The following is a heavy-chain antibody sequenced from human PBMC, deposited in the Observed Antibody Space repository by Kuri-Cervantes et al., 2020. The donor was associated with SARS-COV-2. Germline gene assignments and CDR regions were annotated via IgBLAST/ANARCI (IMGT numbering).Heavy chain of an antibody. CDR3: ARGRGPGDFWSGLNWFDP. CDR2: IYYSGST. V-gene: IGHV4-59*01. CDR1: GGSISSYY. D-gene: IGHD3-3*01. Sequence: GSLRLSCTVSGGSISSYYWSWIRQPPGKGLEWIGYIYYSGSTNYNPSLKSRVTISVDTSKNQFSLKLSSVTAADTAVYYCARGRGPGDFWSGLNWFDPWGQGTLVTVSS. J-gene: IGHJ5*02.